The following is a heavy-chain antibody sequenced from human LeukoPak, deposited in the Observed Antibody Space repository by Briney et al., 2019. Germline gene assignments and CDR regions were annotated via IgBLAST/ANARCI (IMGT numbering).Heavy chain of an antibody. Sequence: GGSLRLSCAASGFTFSNYWMTWVRQAPGKGLEWVANIKQDGIEKYYVDSVKGRFTISRDNAKNSLFLQMNSLRAEDTAVYYCARDQGDIVVVPAAGGFDYWGQGTLVTVSS. J-gene: IGHJ4*02. CDR3: ARDQGDIVVVPAAGGFDY. D-gene: IGHD2-2*01. V-gene: IGHV3-7*01. CDR2: IKQDGIEK. CDR1: GFTFSNYW.